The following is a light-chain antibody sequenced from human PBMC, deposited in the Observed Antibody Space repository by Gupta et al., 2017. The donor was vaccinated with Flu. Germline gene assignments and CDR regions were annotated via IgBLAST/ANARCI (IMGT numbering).Light chain of an antibody. CDR1: EGISSF. CDR3: QQSYSTA. CDR2: GSS. J-gene: IGKJ3*01. V-gene: IGKV1-39*01. Sequence: DIQMTQSPSSLSASVGDRVTITCRTSEGISSFLNWYQQIPGKAPKLLITGSSHLQSGVPSRFSGSGSGTHFILTISSLQPDDFAIYYCQQSYSTAFGPGTRVDLK.